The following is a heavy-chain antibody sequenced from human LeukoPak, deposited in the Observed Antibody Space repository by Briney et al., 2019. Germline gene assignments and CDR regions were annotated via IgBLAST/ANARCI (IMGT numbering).Heavy chain of an antibody. V-gene: IGHV3-30*18. CDR1: GFTFSSYG. CDR3: AKVGAAGTNDYYGMDV. J-gene: IGHJ6*02. Sequence: GGSLRLSCAASGFTFSSYGMHWVRQAPGKGLEWVAVISYDGSNKYYADSVKGRFTISRDNSKNTLYLQMNSLRAEDTAVYYCAKVGAAGTNDYYGMDVWGQGTTVTVSS. CDR2: ISYDGSNK. D-gene: IGHD6-13*01.